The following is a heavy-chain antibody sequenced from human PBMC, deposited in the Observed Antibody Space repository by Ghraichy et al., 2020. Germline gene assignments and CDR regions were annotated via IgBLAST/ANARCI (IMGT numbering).Heavy chain of an antibody. J-gene: IGHJ4*02. CDR1: GYTFVSHG. CDR3: ARVESTAAY. V-gene: IGHV1-18*04. Sequence: ASVKVSCKASGYTFVSHGISWVRQAPGQGLEWMGWISGYNGKTNFAHRFQDRLTLTTDTSTSTAYMELSRLKSDDTALYYCARVESTAAYWGQGTLVTVSS. CDR2: ISGYNGKT. D-gene: IGHD5-24*01.